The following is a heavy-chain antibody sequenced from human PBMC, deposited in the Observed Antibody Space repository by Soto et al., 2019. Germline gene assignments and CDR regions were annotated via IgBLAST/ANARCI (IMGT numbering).Heavy chain of an antibody. D-gene: IGHD2-15*01. CDR3: AGYCSGGSCYPALSY. J-gene: IGHJ4*02. Sequence: SETLSLTCAVYGGSFSGYYWSWIRQPPGKGLEWIGEINHSGSTNYNPSLKSRVTISVDTSKNQFSLKLSSVTAADTAVYYCAGYCSGGSCYPALSYWGQGTLVTVSS. V-gene: IGHV4-34*01. CDR1: GGSFSGYY. CDR2: INHSGST.